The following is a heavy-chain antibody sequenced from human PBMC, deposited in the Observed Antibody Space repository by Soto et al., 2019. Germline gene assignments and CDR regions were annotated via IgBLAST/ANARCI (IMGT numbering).Heavy chain of an antibody. D-gene: IGHD3-3*01. CDR2: LSYDGSHN. V-gene: IGHV3-30*18. Sequence: QVQLGESGGGVVQPGRSLRLSCAASGFTFSNSAMHWVRQTPDKGLEWVAFLSYDGSHNYYADSVKGRFTISRDNSKNTLYLQMNSLRVEDTAVYYCAKDRSTVFGVVTYYFDYWGQGTLVTVSS. CDR1: GFTFSNSA. J-gene: IGHJ4*02. CDR3: AKDRSTVFGVVTYYFDY.